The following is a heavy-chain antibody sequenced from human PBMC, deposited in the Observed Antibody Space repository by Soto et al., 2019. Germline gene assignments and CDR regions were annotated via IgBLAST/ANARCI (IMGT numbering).Heavy chain of an antibody. CDR2: IKSKIDDETT. J-gene: IGHJ6*03. D-gene: IGHD2-2*01. CDR3: ITAEVPAGTNDWGYYYYNMDV. Sequence: EVQVVESGGGLVKPAGSLRLSCEGSGFTFSNAWMSWDRQAPGKGLEWVGRIKSKIDDETTEYAATVTGRVTISREHSTNTLSLQMGSLKAAVADMYYSITAEVPAGTNDWGYYYYNMDVWGKGTTVTVSS. V-gene: IGHV3-15*01. CDR1: GFTFSNAW.